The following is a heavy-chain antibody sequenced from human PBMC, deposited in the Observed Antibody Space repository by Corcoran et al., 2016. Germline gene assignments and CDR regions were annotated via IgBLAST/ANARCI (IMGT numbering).Heavy chain of an antibody. V-gene: IGHV1-2*02. Sequence: QVQLVQSGAEVKKPGASVKVSCKASGYTFTGYYMHWVRQAPGQGLEWMGWINPNSGGTNYAQKFQGRVTMTRDTSISTAYMELSRLRSDDTAVYYCASDLSSDGKDCSGGSCYSRSGYYYGMDVWGQGTTVTVSS. CDR2: INPNSGGT. D-gene: IGHD2-15*01. J-gene: IGHJ6*02. CDR1: GYTFTGYY. CDR3: ASDLSSDGKDCSGGSCYSRSGYYYGMDV.